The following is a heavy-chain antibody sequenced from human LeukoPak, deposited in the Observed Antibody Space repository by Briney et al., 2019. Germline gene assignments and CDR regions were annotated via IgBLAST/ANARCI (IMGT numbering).Heavy chain of an antibody. D-gene: IGHD5-18*01. Sequence: SETLSLTCAVYGGSFSGYDWSWIRQPPGKGLEWIGEINHSGSTNYNPSLKSRVTISVDTSKNQFSLKLSSVTAADTAVYYCARGLRVTWIQPYYYYGMDVWGQGTTVTVSS. V-gene: IGHV4-34*01. CDR3: ARGLRVTWIQPYYYYGMDV. CDR1: GGSFSGYD. CDR2: INHSGST. J-gene: IGHJ6*02.